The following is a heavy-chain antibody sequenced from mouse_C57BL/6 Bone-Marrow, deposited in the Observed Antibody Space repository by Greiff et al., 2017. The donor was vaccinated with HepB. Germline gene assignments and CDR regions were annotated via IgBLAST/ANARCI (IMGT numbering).Heavy chain of an antibody. D-gene: IGHD2-4*01. CDR3: ARVGDYDRPWFAY. CDR1: GYAFSSYW. Sequence: QVQLKQSGAELVKPGASVKISCKASGYAFSSYWMNWVKQRPGKGLEWIGQIYPGDGDTNYNGKFKGKATLTADKSSSTAYMQLSSLTSEDSAVYFCARVGDYDRPWFAYWGQGTLVTVSA. J-gene: IGHJ3*01. CDR2: IYPGDGDT. V-gene: IGHV1-80*01.